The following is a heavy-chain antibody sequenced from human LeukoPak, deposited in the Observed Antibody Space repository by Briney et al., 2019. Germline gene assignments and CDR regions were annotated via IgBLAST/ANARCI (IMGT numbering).Heavy chain of an antibody. CDR3: AKDPRNSSGWYGTYYFDY. CDR2: IRYDGSNK. Sequence: GGSLRLSCAASGFTFSSYGMHWVRQAPGKGLEWVAFIRYDGSNKYYADSVEGRFTISRDNSKNTLYLQMNSLRAEDAAVYYCAKDPRNSSGWYGTYYFDYWGQGTLVTVSS. CDR1: GFTFSSYG. D-gene: IGHD6-19*01. V-gene: IGHV3-30*02. J-gene: IGHJ4*02.